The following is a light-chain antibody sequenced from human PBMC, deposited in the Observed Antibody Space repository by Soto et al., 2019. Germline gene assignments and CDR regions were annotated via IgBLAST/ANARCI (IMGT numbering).Light chain of an antibody. J-gene: IGLJ1*01. CDR3: SSFTSNRIYV. V-gene: IGLV2-14*03. CDR2: GVT. CDR1: HNDIGTYDY. Sequence: QSALTQPTSVSGSPGQSITISCTGNHNDIGTYDYVSWYQQHPCRAPRLLIHGVTTRPSGISDRFSASKSGLTASLTISGLQPEDEADYYCSSFTSNRIYVFGPGTKVTVL.